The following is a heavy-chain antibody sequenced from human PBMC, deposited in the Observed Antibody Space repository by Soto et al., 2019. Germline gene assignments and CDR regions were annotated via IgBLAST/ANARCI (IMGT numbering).Heavy chain of an antibody. V-gene: IGHV4-39*02. CDR2: SYYAGSP. D-gene: IGHD3-22*01. Sequence: QLQLQESGPGRVKPSETLSLTCSVSGGSISSTGHYWGWIRQPPGKGLEWIGNSYYAGSPYYNPSLKPPLTLSLDTSKNHFPLSLTPATAADTAVSYCARLMGVVPVDYWGQGALVTVSS. CDR3: ARLMGVVPVDY. CDR1: GGSISSTGHY. J-gene: IGHJ4*02.